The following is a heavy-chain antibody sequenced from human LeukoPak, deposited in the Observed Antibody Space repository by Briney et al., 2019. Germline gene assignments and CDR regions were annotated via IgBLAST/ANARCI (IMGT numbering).Heavy chain of an antibody. CDR2: IYYSGST. J-gene: IGHJ6*02. CDR3: ARIAAETYYYYYGMDV. D-gene: IGHD6-13*01. CDR1: GGSISSSSYY. Sequence: SETLSLTCTVSGGSISSSSYYWGWIRQPPGKGLEWIGSIYYSGSTYYNPSLKSRVTISVDTSKNQFSLKLSSVTAADTAVYYCARIAAETYYYYYGMDVRGQGTTVTVSS. V-gene: IGHV4-39*01.